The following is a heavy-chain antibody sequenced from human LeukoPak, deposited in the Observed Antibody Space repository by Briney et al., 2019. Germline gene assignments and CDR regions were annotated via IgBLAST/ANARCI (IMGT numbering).Heavy chain of an antibody. D-gene: IGHD6-19*01. Sequence: PGGSLRLSCAASGFTFSSYAMSWVRQAPGKGLEWVSVISGSGGSTYYADSVKGRFTISRDNSKNTLYLQMNSLRADDTAVYYCAKDRGIVVSDSDWFDPWGQGTLVTVSS. CDR1: GFTFSSYA. V-gene: IGHV3-23*01. CDR3: AKDRGIVVSDSDWFDP. CDR2: ISGSGGST. J-gene: IGHJ5*02.